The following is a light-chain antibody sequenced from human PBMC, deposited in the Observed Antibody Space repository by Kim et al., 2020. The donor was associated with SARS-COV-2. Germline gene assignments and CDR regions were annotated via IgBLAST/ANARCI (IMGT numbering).Light chain of an antibody. CDR2: WAS. Sequence: RATLNSKPSQTVLSNSNNKNYLAWYQQKPGQAPKLLIYWASIRESGVSDRFSGSGSETDFTLTISSLQAEDVAVYYCQQYYSTPPSFGQGTKLEI. V-gene: IGKV4-1*01. CDR1: QTVLSNSNNKNY. J-gene: IGKJ2*03. CDR3: QQYYSTPPS.